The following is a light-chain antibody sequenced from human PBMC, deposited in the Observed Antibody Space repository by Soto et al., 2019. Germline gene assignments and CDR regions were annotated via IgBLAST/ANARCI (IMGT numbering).Light chain of an antibody. Sequence: DIQLTQSPSFLSASVGDRVTISCRASQGISDYLAWYQQKPGKAPKLLIYGASTLQSGVPSRFSGSASGTEFTLTIISLQPEDFATYFCQQFNAYPLTFGGGNKLEIK. J-gene: IGKJ4*01. CDR3: QQFNAYPLT. CDR2: GAS. V-gene: IGKV1-9*01. CDR1: QGISDY.